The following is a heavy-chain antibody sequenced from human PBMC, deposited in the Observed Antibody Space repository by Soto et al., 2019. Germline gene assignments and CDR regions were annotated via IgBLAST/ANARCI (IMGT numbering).Heavy chain of an antibody. J-gene: IGHJ5*02. CDR2: ISTRTNTI. Sequence: EVQLVESGGGLVQPGGTLRLSCAASGFTFGSYTMNWVRQAPGKGLEWISYISTRTNTIYYADSVKGRFTISRDNAKNSLYLQMNGLRDEDTAVYYCARSFKYSNSWYSLDPWGQGTLVTVSS. D-gene: IGHD4-4*01. CDR3: ARSFKYSNSWYSLDP. V-gene: IGHV3-48*02. CDR1: GFTFGSYT.